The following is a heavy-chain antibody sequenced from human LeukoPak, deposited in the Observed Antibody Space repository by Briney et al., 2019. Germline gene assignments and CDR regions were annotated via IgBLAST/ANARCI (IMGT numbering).Heavy chain of an antibody. J-gene: IGHJ5*01. CDR2: INWNGGSI. V-gene: IGHV3-20*04. Sequence: GGSLRLSCAVSGFTFDDYGMSWVRQAPGKGLEWVSGINWNGGSIGYADSVKGRFTISRDNAKNTLYLQMNSLIAEDTAVYFCTRAGYSSGFDSWGQGTLVTVSS. CDR3: TRAGYSSGFDS. D-gene: IGHD6-19*01. CDR1: GFTFDDYG.